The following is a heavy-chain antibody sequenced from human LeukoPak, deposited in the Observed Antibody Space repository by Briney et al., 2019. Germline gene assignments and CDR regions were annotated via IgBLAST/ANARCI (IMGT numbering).Heavy chain of an antibody. V-gene: IGHV2-5*02. CDR1: GFSLSTNGVG. CDR2: NYWDDDK. CDR3: AHRLIESGNWDNGNFDY. J-gene: IGHJ4*02. D-gene: IGHD1/OR15-1a*01. Sequence: SGPTLVKPTQTLTLTCTFSGFSLSTNGVGVGWIRQPPGKALECLALNYWDDDKRYSPSLKSRVTITKDTSKNQVVLTMTNVDVVDTATYYCAHRLIESGNWDNGNFDYWGQGTLVTVSS.